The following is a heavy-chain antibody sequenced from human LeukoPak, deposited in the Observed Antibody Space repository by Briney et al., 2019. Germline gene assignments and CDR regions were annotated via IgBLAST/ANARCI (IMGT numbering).Heavy chain of an antibody. D-gene: IGHD1-14*01. CDR1: GFTFSNYW. CDR2: SDGGGSST. Sequence: GGSLRLSCAASGFTFSNYWMHWVRQVPGKGLVWVSRSDGGGSSTSYADSVKGRFTISRDSSKNTLYLQMNSLRAEDTAVYYCAKVSGGGLYYDGMDVWGQGTTVTVSS. V-gene: IGHV3-74*01. CDR3: AKVSGGGLYYDGMDV. J-gene: IGHJ6*02.